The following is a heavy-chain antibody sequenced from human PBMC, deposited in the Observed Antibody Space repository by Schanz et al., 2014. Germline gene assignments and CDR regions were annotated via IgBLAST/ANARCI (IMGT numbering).Heavy chain of an antibody. J-gene: IGHJ3*02. V-gene: IGHV3-33*01. CDR2: ISYDGSSK. Sequence: QVQLVESGGGVVQPGRSLRLSCAASGFTFRSYGMHWVRQAPGKGLEWVALISYDGSSKNHADSVQGRFTISRDNSKNALYLQMDSLRAEDMAVYYCARGIITMVRGGDVGAFDIWGQGTMVTVSS. CDR1: GFTFRSYG. CDR3: ARGIITMVRGGDVGAFDI. D-gene: IGHD3-10*01.